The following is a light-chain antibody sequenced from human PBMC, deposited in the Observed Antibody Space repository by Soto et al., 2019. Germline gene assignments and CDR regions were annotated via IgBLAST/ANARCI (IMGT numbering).Light chain of an antibody. CDR2: ESN. Sequence: QSVLTQPPSVSSAPGQKVTISCSGSSSNIGNNYVSWYQELPGTAPKLLIYESNKRYSGIPDRFSAAESGTSATLGITGLQTGDEADYYCGTWDNCRSAWVFVGGTKLTVL. CDR1: SSNIGNNY. J-gene: IGLJ3*02. V-gene: IGLV1-51*02. CDR3: GTWDNCRSAWV.